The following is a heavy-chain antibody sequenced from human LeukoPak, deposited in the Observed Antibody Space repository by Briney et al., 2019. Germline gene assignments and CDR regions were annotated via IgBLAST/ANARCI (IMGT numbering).Heavy chain of an antibody. CDR3: ARATDSNGWLFDY. V-gene: IGHV4-59*01. D-gene: IGHD6-19*01. CDR1: GGSISSYY. CDR2: INYSGST. Sequence: SETLSLTCTVSGGSISSYYWSWSRQPPGKGLEWIGYINYSGSTNYNPSLKSRVTISVDTSRNQFSLKLTSVAAADTAVYYCARATDSNGWLFDYWGQGTLVTVSS. J-gene: IGHJ4*02.